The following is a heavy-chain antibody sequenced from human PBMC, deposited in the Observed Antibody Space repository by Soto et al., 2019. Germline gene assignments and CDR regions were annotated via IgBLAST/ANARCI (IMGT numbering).Heavy chain of an antibody. V-gene: IGHV3-33*01. D-gene: IGHD4-17*01. CDR1: GFTFSSYG. J-gene: IGHJ4*02. CDR3: ARDRAPNLDYGDFDY. CDR2: IWYDGSNK. Sequence: GGSLRLSCAASGFTFSSYGMHWVRQAPGKGLEWVAVIWYDGSNKYYADSVKGRFTISRDNSKNTLYLQMNSLRAEDTAVYYCARDRAPNLDYGDFDYWGQGTLVTVSS.